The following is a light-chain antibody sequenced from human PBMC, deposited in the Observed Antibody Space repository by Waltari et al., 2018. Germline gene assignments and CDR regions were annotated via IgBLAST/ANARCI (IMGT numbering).Light chain of an antibody. Sequence: IVMTQSPATLSVSTGESATLSCRASQRVGGNLAWYQQKPGQAPRLLIYGASTWVTGLPARFSGSGSETEFTLTISSVQSEDFAVYYCQQYNDWPLYTFGQGTKLEIK. J-gene: IGKJ2*01. CDR1: QRVGGN. CDR2: GAS. CDR3: QQYNDWPLYT. V-gene: IGKV3-15*01.